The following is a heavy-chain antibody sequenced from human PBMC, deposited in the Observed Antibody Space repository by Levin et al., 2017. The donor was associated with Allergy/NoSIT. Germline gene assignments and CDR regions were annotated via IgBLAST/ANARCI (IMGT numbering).Heavy chain of an antibody. Sequence: SETLSLTCAVSGASFSGYSWSWIRQTPGKGLEWIGEILHTGSTDYNPSLKSRVTISLDTSKNQFSLNLTSVTAADTAVYYCARKGRGSAVLRWFDPWGQGTLVTVSS. J-gene: IGHJ5*02. CDR3: ARKGRGSAVLRWFDP. D-gene: IGHD2-15*01. CDR2: ILHTGST. CDR1: GASFSGYS. V-gene: IGHV4-34*12.